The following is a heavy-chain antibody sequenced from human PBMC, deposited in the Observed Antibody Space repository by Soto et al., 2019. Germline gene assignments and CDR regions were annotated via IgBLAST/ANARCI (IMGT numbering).Heavy chain of an antibody. V-gene: IGHV3-48*01. CDR2: ISSSSSTI. D-gene: IGHD1-26*01. Sequence: GGSLRLSCAASGFTFSSYSMNWVRQAPGKGLEWVSYISSSSSTIYYADSVKGRFTISRDNAKNSLYLQMNSLRAEDTSVYYCAKEGGLSGSYYISSSYYFDYWGQGTLVTVSS. J-gene: IGHJ4*02. CDR1: GFTFSSYS. CDR3: AKEGGLSGSYYISSSYYFDY.